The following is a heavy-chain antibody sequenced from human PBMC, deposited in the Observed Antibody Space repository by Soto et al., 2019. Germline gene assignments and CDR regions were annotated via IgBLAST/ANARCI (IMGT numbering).Heavy chain of an antibody. CDR1: GGSFSGYY. J-gene: IGHJ3*02. V-gene: IGHV4-34*01. CDR2: IYHSGST. CDR3: ARQPYQNDAFDI. Sequence: PSETLSLTCAVYGGSFSGYYWSWIRQPPGKGLEWIGEIYHSGSTYYNPSLKSRVTISVDRSKNQFSLKLSSVTAADTAVYYCARQPYQNDAFDIWGQGTMVTVSS. D-gene: IGHD2-2*01.